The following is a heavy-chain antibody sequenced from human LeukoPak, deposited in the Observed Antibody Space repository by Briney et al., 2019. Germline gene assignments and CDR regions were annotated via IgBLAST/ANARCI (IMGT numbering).Heavy chain of an antibody. V-gene: IGHV3-21*01. J-gene: IGHJ4*02. CDR2: ISGSSSYI. Sequence: PGGSLRLSCAASGFTFSSYTINWVRQAPGKGLEWVSSISGSSSYIYYADSVKGRFTISRDGAKNSLSLQMNSLRAEDTAVYYCAREVYGILTGPQGGFDYWGQGTLVTVSS. CDR3: AREVYGILTGPQGGFDY. D-gene: IGHD3-9*01. CDR1: GFTFSSYT.